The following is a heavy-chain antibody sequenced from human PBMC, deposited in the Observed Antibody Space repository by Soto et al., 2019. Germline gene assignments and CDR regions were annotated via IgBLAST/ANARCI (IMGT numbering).Heavy chain of an antibody. Sequence: QVQLVQSGAEVKKPGSSVKVSCKASGGTFSSYAISWVRQAPGQGLEWMGGIIPIFGTANYEQKFQGRVTITADESTSTAYMELSSLRSEDTAVYYCARDGGYCSGGSCYPYYFDYWGQGTLVTVSS. CDR2: IIPIFGTA. J-gene: IGHJ4*02. CDR3: ARDGGYCSGGSCYPYYFDY. CDR1: GGTFSSYA. D-gene: IGHD2-15*01. V-gene: IGHV1-69*01.